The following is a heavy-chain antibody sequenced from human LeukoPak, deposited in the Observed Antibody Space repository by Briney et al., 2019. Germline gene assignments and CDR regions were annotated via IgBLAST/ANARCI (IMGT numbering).Heavy chain of an antibody. CDR3: ARRILGYCSSTSCYGIFYWFDP. J-gene: IGHJ5*02. D-gene: IGHD2-2*03. Sequence: GESLKISCKGSGYSFTSYWIGWVRQMPGKGLEWMGIIYPGDSDTRYSPSFQGQVTISADKSISTAYLRWSNLKASDTAMYYCARRILGYCSSTSCYGIFYWFDPWGQGTLVTVSS. CDR1: GYSFTSYW. V-gene: IGHV5-51*01. CDR2: IYPGDSDT.